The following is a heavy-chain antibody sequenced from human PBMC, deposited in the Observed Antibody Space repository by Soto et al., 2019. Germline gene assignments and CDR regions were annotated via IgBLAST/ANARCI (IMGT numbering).Heavy chain of an antibody. CDR2: ISSNSAYI. J-gene: IGHJ5*02. CDR1: GFTFRSFT. V-gene: IGHV3-21*01. D-gene: IGHD6-13*01. Sequence: GGSLRLSCAASGFTFRSFTMNWVRQAPGKGLEWVSTISSNSAYIYYTDALRGRFTISRNNAKNSLHLQMNSLRAEDTAVYYCTRDASRDSSARGWFDPWGQGTLVTVSS. CDR3: TRDASRDSSARGWFDP.